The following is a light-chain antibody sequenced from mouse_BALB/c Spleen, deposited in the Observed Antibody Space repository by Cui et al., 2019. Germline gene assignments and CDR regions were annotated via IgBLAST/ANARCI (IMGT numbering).Light chain of an antibody. Sequence: QIVLTQSPALMSASPGEKVTMTCSASSSVSYMYWYQQKPRSSPKSWIYLTSNLASGVPARFSGSGSGTSYSLTISSMEAEDAATYYCQQWSSNPPTFGGGTKLEIK. CDR3: QQWSSNPPT. CDR1: SSVSY. J-gene: IGKJ1*01. V-gene: IGKV4-68*01. CDR2: LTS.